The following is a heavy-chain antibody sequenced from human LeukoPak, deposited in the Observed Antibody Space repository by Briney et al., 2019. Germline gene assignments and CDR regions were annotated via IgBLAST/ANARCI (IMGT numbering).Heavy chain of an antibody. V-gene: IGHV1-2*02. CDR2: INPNSGGT. CDR1: GYTFTGYY. Sequence: ASVKVSCKASGYTFTGYYMHWVRQAPGQGLEWMGWINPNSGGTNYAQKFQGRVTMTTDTSTSTAYMELRSLRSDDTAVYYCARVVVAATPLCDYWGQGTLVTVSS. J-gene: IGHJ4*02. D-gene: IGHD2-15*01. CDR3: ARVVVAATPLCDY.